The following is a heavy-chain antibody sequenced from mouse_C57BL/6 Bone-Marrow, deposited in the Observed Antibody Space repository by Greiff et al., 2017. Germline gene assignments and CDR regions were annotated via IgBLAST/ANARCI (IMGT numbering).Heavy chain of an antibody. J-gene: IGHJ2*01. Sequence: EVMLVESGGDLVKPGGSLKLSCAASGFTFSSYGMSWVRQTPDKRLEWVATISSGGSYTYYPDSVKGRFTISRDTAKNTLYLQMSSLKSEDTAMYYCARGGVVATNYFDYWGQGTTLTVSS. CDR3: ARGGVVATNYFDY. CDR1: GFTFSSYG. V-gene: IGHV5-6*01. D-gene: IGHD1-1*01. CDR2: ISSGGSYT.